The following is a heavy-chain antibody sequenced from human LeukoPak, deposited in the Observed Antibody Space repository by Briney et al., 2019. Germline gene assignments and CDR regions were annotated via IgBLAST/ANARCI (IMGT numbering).Heavy chain of an antibody. D-gene: IGHD3-22*01. CDR3: ARGLDSSGYYYYHGMDV. Sequence: PGGSLRLSCAASGFTFSNSAMSWVRQAPGKGLEWVSYISSSSSTIYYADSVKGRFTISRDNAKNSLYLQMNSLRAEDTAVYYCARGLDSSGYYYYHGMDVWGQGTTVTVSS. CDR1: GFTFSNSA. J-gene: IGHJ6*02. V-gene: IGHV3-48*04. CDR2: ISSSSSTI.